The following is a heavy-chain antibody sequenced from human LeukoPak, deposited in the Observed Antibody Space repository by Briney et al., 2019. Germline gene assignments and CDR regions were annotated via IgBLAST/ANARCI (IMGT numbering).Heavy chain of an antibody. V-gene: IGHV3-48*01. CDR3: ARDAFGRDKSPF. CDR1: GFTFSSYS. D-gene: IGHD3-3*01. J-gene: IGHJ4*02. Sequence: QPGGSLRLSCAASGFTFSSYSMNWVRQAPGKGLEWISYITTSGGAKNYADSVKGRFTISRDNAENSLYLQMSSLRAEDTAVYYCARDAFGRDKSPFWGQGTLVTVSS. CDR2: ITTSGGAK.